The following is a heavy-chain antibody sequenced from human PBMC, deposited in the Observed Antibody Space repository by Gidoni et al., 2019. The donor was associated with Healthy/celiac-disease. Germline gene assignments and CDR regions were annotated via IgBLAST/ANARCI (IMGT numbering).Heavy chain of an antibody. CDR1: GYPFTRYG. Sequence: QVQLVQSGAEVKKPGASVKVSCKASGYPFTRYGISWVRQAPGQGLEWMGWISAYNGNTNYAQKLQGRVTMTTDTSTSTAYMELRSLRSDDTAVYYCARGEYSHGPASLYGMDVWGQGTTVTVSS. D-gene: IGHD5-18*01. J-gene: IGHJ6*02. CDR3: ARGEYSHGPASLYGMDV. V-gene: IGHV1-18*04. CDR2: ISAYNGNT.